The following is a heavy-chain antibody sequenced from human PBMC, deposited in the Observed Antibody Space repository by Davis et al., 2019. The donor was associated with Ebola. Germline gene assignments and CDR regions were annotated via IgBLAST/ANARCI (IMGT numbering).Heavy chain of an antibody. CDR2: ISWNSGTI. J-gene: IGHJ4*02. D-gene: IGHD5-24*01. V-gene: IGHV3-9*01. CDR3: AKGKEGYNYFDY. Sequence: PGGSLRLSCAASGFSFDDYAMHWVRQAPGKGLEWVSGISWNSGTIGYADSVKGRFTVSRDNFKNTVYLQMNSLRPGDTAVYYCAKGKEGYNYFDYWGQGTLVTVSS. CDR1: GFSFDDYA.